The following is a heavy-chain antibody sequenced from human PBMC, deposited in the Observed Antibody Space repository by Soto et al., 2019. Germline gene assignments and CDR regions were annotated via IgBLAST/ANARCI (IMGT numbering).Heavy chain of an antibody. J-gene: IGHJ4*02. CDR3: AKTQNVVVTAMPDY. V-gene: IGHV3-30*18. CDR2: ISYDGSNK. Sequence: GESLKISCAASGFTFSSYGMHWVRQAPGKGLEWVAVISYDGSNKYYADSVKGRFTISRDNSKNTLYLQMNSLRAEDTAVYYCAKTQNVVVTAMPDYWGQGTLVTVSS. D-gene: IGHD2-21*02. CDR1: GFTFSSYG.